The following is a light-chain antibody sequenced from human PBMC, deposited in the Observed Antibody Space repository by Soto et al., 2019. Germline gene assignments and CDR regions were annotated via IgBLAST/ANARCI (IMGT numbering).Light chain of an antibody. CDR3: QQSYKTPHT. CDR1: QGIGSW. CDR2: DAS. J-gene: IGKJ5*01. Sequence: IQLTQSPSSLSASVGDRVTITCRASQGIGSWLAWYQQKPGRAPKLLIYDASNLEAGVPSRFRGSGSGTDFTLTISSLQPEDFGTYYCQQSYKTPHTFGQGTRLEI. V-gene: IGKV1-39*01.